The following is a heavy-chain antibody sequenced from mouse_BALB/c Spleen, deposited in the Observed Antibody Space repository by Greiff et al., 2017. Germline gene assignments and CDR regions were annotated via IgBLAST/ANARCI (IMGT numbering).Heavy chain of an antibody. CDR3: ARGDGYYGWFAY. V-gene: IGHV5-6-3*01. CDR2: INSNGGST. CDR1: GFTFSSYG. Sequence: EVQGVESGGDLVKPGGSLKLSCAASGFTFSSYGMSWVRQTPDKRLELVATINSNGGSTYYPDSVKGRFTISRDNAKNTLYLQMSSLKSEDTAMYYCARGDGYYGWFAYWGQGTLVTVSA. J-gene: IGHJ3*01. D-gene: IGHD2-3*01.